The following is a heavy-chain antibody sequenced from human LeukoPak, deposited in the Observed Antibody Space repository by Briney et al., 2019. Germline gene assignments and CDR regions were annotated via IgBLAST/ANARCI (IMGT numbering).Heavy chain of an antibody. CDR3: ARDTVGAASFAFDI. J-gene: IGHJ3*02. CDR2: IYSGGST. D-gene: IGHD2-15*01. Sequence: PGGSLTLSCAASGFTVSSNYMRWVRQAPGKGLEWVSVIYSGGSTYYAHSVKGRFTISRDNSKNTLYLQINSLRAEDTAVYYCARDTVGAASFAFDIWGQGTMVTVSS. CDR1: GFTVSSNY. V-gene: IGHV3-53*01.